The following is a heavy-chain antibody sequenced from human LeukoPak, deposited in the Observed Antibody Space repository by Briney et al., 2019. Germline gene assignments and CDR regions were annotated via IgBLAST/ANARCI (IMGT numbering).Heavy chain of an antibody. CDR1: GFTFDDYA. Sequence: GGSLRLSCAASGFTFDDYAMHWVRQAPGKGLEWVSGISWNSGSIGYADSVKGRFTISRDNAKNSLYLQMNSLRAEDTALYYCAKDDYWGQGTLVTVSS. CDR3: AKDDY. J-gene: IGHJ4*02. V-gene: IGHV3-9*01. CDR2: ISWNSGSI.